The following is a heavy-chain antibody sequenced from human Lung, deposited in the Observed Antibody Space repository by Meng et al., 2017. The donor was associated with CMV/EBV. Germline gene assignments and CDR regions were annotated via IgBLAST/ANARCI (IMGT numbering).Heavy chain of an antibody. J-gene: IGHJ4*02. Sequence: SXXVSXKASGATFSSYTISWVRQAPGQGLEWMGRIIPILGIANYAQKFQGRVTITADKSTSTAYMELSSLRSEDTAVYYCARARSSGWYLAYYFDYWGQGTLVTVSS. V-gene: IGHV1-69*02. CDR1: GATFSSYT. CDR3: ARARSSGWYLAYYFDY. CDR2: IIPILGIA. D-gene: IGHD6-19*01.